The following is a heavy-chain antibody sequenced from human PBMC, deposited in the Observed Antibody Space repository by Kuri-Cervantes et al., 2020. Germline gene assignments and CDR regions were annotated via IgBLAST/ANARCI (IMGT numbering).Heavy chain of an antibody. J-gene: IGHJ4*02. D-gene: IGHD2-21*02. V-gene: IGHV3-23*01. CDR2: ISGSGGST. CDR1: GFTFSSYA. CDR3: AKDTTSSRSLAYCGGDCWGGCDY. Sequence: GGSLRLSCAASGFTFSSYAMSWVRQAPGKGLEWVSAISGSGGSTYYADSVKGRFTISRDNSKNTLYLQMNSLRAEDTAVYYCAKDTTSSRSLAYCGGDCWGGCDYRGQGTLVTVSS.